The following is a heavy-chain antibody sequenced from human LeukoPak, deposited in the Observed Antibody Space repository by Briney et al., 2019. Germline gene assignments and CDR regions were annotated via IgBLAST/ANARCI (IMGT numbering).Heavy chain of an antibody. D-gene: IGHD2-2*01. CDR2: IYPGDSDT. V-gene: IGHV5-51*01. J-gene: IGHJ4*02. Sequence: GESLKISCKGSGYSFTSYWIGWVCQMPGKGLEWMGIIYPGDSDTRYSPSFQGQVTISADKSISTAYLQWSSLKASDTAMYYCARGRLDCSSTSCYYYFDYWGQGTLVTVSS. CDR3: ARGRLDCSSTSCYYYFDY. CDR1: GYSFTSYW.